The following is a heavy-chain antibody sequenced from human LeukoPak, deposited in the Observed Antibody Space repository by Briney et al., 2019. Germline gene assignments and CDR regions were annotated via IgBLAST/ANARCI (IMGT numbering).Heavy chain of an antibody. D-gene: IGHD4-23*01. CDR2: INPNSGGT. CDR1: GYTFTGNY. J-gene: IGHJ5*02. CDR3: ARVNSVEDTAWWFDP. Sequence: ASVKVSCKASGYTFTGNYMHWVRQAPGQGLEWMGWINPNSGGTNYAQKFQGRVTMTRDTSIGTAYMELNRLRSDDTAVYYCARVNSVEDTAWWFDPWGQGTLVTVSS. V-gene: IGHV1-2*02.